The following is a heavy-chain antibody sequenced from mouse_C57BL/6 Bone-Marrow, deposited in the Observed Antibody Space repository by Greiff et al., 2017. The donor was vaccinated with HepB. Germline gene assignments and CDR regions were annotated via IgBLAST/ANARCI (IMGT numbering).Heavy chain of an antibody. CDR2: IYPGDGDT. CDR3: ARFYGSSPWFAY. CDR1: GYAFSSSW. Sequence: VQLQQSGPELVKPGASVKISCKASGYAFSSSWMNWVKQRPGKGLEWIGRIYPGDGDTNYNGKFKGKATLTADKSSSTAYMQRSSLTSEDSAVYFCARFYGSSPWFAYWGQGTLVTVSA. V-gene: IGHV1-82*01. D-gene: IGHD1-1*01. J-gene: IGHJ3*01.